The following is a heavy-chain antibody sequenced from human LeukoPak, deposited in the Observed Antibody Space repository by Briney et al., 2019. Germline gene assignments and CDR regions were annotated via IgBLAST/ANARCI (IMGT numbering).Heavy chain of an antibody. CDR2: IYTSGST. CDR1: GGSISSYY. V-gene: IGHV4-4*07. Sequence: SETLSLTCTVSGGSISSYYWSWIRQPAGKGLEWIGRIYTSGSTNYNPSLKSRVTISVDTSKNQFSLKLSSVTAADTAVYYCARGALWFGDERRFDYWGQGTLVTVSS. CDR3: ARGALWFGDERRFDY. D-gene: IGHD3-10*01. J-gene: IGHJ4*02.